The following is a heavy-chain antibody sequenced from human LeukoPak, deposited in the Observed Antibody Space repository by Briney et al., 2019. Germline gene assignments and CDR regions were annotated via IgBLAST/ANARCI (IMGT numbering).Heavy chain of an antibody. J-gene: IGHJ5*02. CDR3: ARDTARGVTVWFDP. CDR2: ISAYNGNT. D-gene: IGHD3-10*01. Sequence: ASVKVSCKASGYTFTNYVMTWVRQAPGQGLEWMGWISAYNGNTNYAQKLQGRVTMTTDTSTSTAYMELRSLRSDDTAVYYCARDTARGVTVWFDPWGQGTLVTVSS. CDR1: GYTFTNYV. V-gene: IGHV1-18*01.